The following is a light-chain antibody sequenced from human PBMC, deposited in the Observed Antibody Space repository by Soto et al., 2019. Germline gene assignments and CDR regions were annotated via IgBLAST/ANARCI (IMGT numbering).Light chain of an antibody. J-gene: IGLJ1*01. CDR1: SSDVGGYNY. Sequence: ALTQPASVSGSPGQSITISCTGTSSDVGGYNYVSWYQQHPGRAPKLMIYDVSNRPSGVSNRFSGSKSGNTASLTISGLQAEDEADYYCSSYTSSSTLVFGTGTKVTVL. CDR2: DVS. CDR3: SSYTSSSTLV. V-gene: IGLV2-14*01.